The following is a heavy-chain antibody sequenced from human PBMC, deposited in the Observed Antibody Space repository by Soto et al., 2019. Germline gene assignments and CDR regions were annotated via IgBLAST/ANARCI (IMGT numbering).Heavy chain of an antibody. CDR3: ARDGRTTLTKGDFDY. D-gene: IGHD4-17*01. CDR1: GFTFSSYG. V-gene: IGHV3-23*01. J-gene: IGHJ4*02. Sequence: EVQLLDSGGGLVQPGGSLRLSCAGTGFTFSSYGMGWVRQAPGKGLEWVSGISSSGANTYYADSVKGRFTISRDNSKNSLHLQMNSRRAVDTAVYYCARDGRTTLTKGDFDYWGQGTLVTVSS. CDR2: ISSSGANT.